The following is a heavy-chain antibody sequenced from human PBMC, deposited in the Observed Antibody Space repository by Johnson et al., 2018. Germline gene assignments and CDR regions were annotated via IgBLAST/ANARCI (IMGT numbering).Heavy chain of an antibody. V-gene: IGHV1-69*12. D-gene: IGHD1-26*01. J-gene: IGHJ3*02. CDR1: GGTFSSYA. CDR2: IIPIFGTA. CDR3: AGGYSACYGGAFDS. Sequence: QVQLVQSGAEVKKPGSSVKVSCKASGGTFSSYAISWVRQAPGQGLEWMGGIIPIFGTANYAQKFQGRVTLTADESTSTAYMELSRLRSEDTAVFYCAGGYSACYGGAFDSWGQVTIVTVSS.